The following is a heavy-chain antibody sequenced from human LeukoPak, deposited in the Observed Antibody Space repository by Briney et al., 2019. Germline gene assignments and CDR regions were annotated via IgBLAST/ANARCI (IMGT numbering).Heavy chain of an antibody. V-gene: IGHV3-23*01. CDR2: LSGSGGST. D-gene: IGHD2-15*01. CDR3: AREADCSGGSCYRGAFDI. CDR1: GFTFSNHA. Sequence: GGSLRLSCTASGFTFSNHAMSWVRQAPGKGLEWVSALSGSGGSTYYADSVKGRFTISRDNSKNTLSLQMNSLRAEDTAVYYCAREADCSGGSCYRGAFDIWGQGTMVTVSS. J-gene: IGHJ3*02.